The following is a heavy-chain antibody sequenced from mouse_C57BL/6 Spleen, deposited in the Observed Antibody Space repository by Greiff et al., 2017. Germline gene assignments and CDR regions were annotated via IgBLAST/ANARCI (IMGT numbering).Heavy chain of an antibody. J-gene: IGHJ3*01. CDR2: INPGSGGT. CDR1: GYAFTNYL. Sequence: QVQLQQSGAELVRPGTSVKVSCKASGYAFTNYLIEWVKQRPGQGLEWIGVINPGSGGTNYNEKFKGKATLTADKSSSTAYMQLSSLTSEASADYFCARREESWFAYWGQGTLVTVSA. CDR3: ARREESWFAY. V-gene: IGHV1-54*01.